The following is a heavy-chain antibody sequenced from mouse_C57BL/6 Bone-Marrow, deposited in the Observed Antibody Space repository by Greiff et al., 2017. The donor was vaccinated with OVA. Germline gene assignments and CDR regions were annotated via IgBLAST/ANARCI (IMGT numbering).Heavy chain of an antibody. D-gene: IGHD2-5*01. V-gene: IGHV1-15*01. CDR3: TRRDYYSNYRGY. J-gene: IGHJ2*01. CDR1: GYTFTDYE. CDR2: IDPETGGT. Sequence: SGAELVRPGASVTLSCKASGYTFTDYEMHWVKQTPVHGLEWIGAIDPETGGTAYNQKFKGKAILTADKSSSTAYMELRSLTSEDSAVYYCTRRDYYSNYRGYWGQGTTLTVSS.